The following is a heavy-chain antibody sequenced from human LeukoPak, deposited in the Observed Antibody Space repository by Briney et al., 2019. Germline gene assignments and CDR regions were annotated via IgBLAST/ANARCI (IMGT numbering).Heavy chain of an antibody. V-gene: IGHV1-18*01. CDR2: ISAYNGNT. Sequence: ASVKVSXKASGYTFTSYGISWVRQAPGQGLEWMGWISAYNGNTNYAQKLQGRVTMTTDTSTSTAYMELRSLRSDDTAVYYCASLVRGSYFDAFDIWGHGTMVTVSS. J-gene: IGHJ3*02. D-gene: IGHD1-26*01. CDR3: ASLVRGSYFDAFDI. CDR1: GYTFTSYG.